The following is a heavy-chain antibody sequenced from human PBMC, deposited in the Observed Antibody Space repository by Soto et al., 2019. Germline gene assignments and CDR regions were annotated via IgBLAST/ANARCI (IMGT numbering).Heavy chain of an antibody. J-gene: IGHJ4*02. CDR2: IKQDGSEK. Sequence: EVQLVESGGGLVQPGGSLRLSCAASGFIFNNYWMTWVRQAPGKGLEWVANIKQDGSEKYYVDSVKGRFTISRDNAKNSRYLQMNSLRADDTAVYYCAGDAYYDESSGYFDYWGQGTLVTVSS. D-gene: IGHD3-22*01. CDR1: GFIFNNYW. CDR3: AGDAYYDESSGYFDY. V-gene: IGHV3-7*01.